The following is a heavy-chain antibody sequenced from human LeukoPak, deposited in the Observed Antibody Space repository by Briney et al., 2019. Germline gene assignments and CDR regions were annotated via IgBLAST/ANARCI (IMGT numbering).Heavy chain of an antibody. CDR2: ICYSGST. V-gene: IGHV4-59*01. J-gene: IGHJ4*02. CDR3: ASVAGPFDC. Sequence: SETLSLTCTVSGGSISSNCWSWIRHPPGKGLEWIAYICYSGSTNYNPSLKSRVTISVDTSQNQLSLKLSSVPAADTAVYYCASVAGPFDCWGQGTLVTVSS. CDR1: GGSISSNC. D-gene: IGHD6-19*01.